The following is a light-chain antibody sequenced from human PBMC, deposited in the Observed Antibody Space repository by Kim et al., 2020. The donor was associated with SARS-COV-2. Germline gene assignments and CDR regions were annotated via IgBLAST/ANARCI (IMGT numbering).Light chain of an antibody. CDR2: KAS. CDR3: QQYSNYPLT. Sequence: ASVGDRVNITCRASQSIVVWLDWYQQKPGKAPKLVIYKASSLESGVPSRFSGSGSGTEFTLTISSLHPDDLGTYFCQQYSNYPLTFGGGTKVDIK. J-gene: IGKJ4*01. CDR1: QSIVVW. V-gene: IGKV1-5*03.